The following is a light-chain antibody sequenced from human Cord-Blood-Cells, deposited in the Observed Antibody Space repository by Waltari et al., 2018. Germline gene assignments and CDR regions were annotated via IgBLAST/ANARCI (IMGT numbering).Light chain of an antibody. J-gene: IGKJ4*01. CDR3: QQYYSTPLT. V-gene: IGKV4-1*01. CDR2: WAS. CDR1: QSVLSSSNNKNY. Sequence: DIVMTQSPDSLAVSLGERSTINCKSSQSVLSSSNNKNYSAWYQQKPGQPPQLLIYWASTRQSGVPDRFSGSGSGTNFTLTISSLQADDVAVYYCQQYYSTPLTFGGGTKVEIK.